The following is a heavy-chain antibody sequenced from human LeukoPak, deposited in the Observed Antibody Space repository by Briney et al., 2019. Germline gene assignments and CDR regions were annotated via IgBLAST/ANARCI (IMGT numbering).Heavy chain of an antibody. J-gene: IGHJ4*02. V-gene: IGHV4-30-4*08. CDR3: ARAGYSYGYVY. CDR2: IYYSGST. D-gene: IGHD5-18*01. CDR1: GGSISSGGYY. Sequence: TSQTLSLTCTVSGGSISSGGYYWSWIRQHPGKGLEWIGYIYYSGSTYYNPSLKSRVSISVDTSKNHFSLKLSSVTAADTAVYYCARAGYSYGYVYWGQGTLVTVSS.